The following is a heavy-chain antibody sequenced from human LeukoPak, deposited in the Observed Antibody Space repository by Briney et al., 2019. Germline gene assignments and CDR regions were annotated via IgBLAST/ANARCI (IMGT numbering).Heavy chain of an antibody. J-gene: IGHJ6*02. Sequence: GGSLRLSCAASGFTFSSYWMSWVRQVPGMGLEWVAIIKQDGSEKYYLDSLKGRFTISRDNAKSSLYLHMNSLRAEDTAVYYCARDTLFGVIIGPRMDVWGQGTTVTVSS. D-gene: IGHD3-3*01. CDR2: IKQDGSEK. CDR1: GFTFSSYW. V-gene: IGHV3-7*01. CDR3: ARDTLFGVIIGPRMDV.